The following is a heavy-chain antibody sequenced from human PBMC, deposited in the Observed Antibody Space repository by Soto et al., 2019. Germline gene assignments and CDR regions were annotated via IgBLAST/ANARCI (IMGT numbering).Heavy chain of an antibody. J-gene: IGHJ4*02. V-gene: IGHV4-4*02. CDR3: AREGFDHRPDY. Sequence: QVQLQESGPGLVKPSETLSLTCAVSGDSISSPNWWSWYRQSPGKGLELVGEMFASGSSNYNPSLDGRVTISLDTSKTQFSLKLTSLTAADTAIYYCAREGFDHRPDYWGQGIPVSVSS. CDR2: MFASGSS. CDR1: GDSISSPNW.